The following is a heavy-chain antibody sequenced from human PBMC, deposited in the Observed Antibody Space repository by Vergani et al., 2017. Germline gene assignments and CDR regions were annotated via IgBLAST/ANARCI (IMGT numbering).Heavy chain of an antibody. Sequence: EVQLLESGGGLVQPGGSLRLSCAASGFTFSSYAMSWVRQAPGKGLEWVSAISGSGCSTYYADSVKGRFTISRDNSKNTLYLQMNSLRAEDTAVYYCAKVGYRMIVVVHLYFDYWGQGTLVTVSS. CDR1: GFTFSSYA. CDR3: AKVGYRMIVVVHLYFDY. D-gene: IGHD3-22*01. J-gene: IGHJ4*02. V-gene: IGHV3-23*01. CDR2: ISGSGCST.